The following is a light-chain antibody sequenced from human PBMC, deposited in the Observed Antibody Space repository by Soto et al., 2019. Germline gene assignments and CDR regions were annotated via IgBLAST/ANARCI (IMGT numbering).Light chain of an antibody. J-gene: IGKJ4*01. V-gene: IGKV3-11*01. CDR2: DAS. CDR3: HRRSNWPLT. CDR1: QSVSTY. Sequence: EIVLTQSPAILSLSPGERATLSCRASQSVSTYLAWYQQKPGQGPRLLIYDASNRATDIPARFRGSGSGTDFTLTISSLEPEDFAVYYCHRRSNWPLTFGGGTKVEIK.